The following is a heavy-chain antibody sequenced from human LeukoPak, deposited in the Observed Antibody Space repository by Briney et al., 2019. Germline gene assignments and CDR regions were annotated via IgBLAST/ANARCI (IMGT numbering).Heavy chain of an antibody. CDR3: AGLTYYDFWSGYRYFDY. J-gene: IGHJ4*02. CDR2: IYYSGST. Sequence: PSETLSLTCTVSGGSITTSTYFWGWIRQPPGKGLEWIGSIYYSGSTYYNPSLKSRVTISVDTSKNQFSLKLSSVTAADTAVYYCAGLTYYDFWSGYRYFDYWGQGTLVTVSS. CDR1: GGSITTSTYF. V-gene: IGHV4-39*01. D-gene: IGHD3-3*01.